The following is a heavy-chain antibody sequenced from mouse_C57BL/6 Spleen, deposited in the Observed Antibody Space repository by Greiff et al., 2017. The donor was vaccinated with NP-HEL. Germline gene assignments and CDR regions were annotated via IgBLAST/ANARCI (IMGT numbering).Heavy chain of an antibody. D-gene: IGHD1-1*01. V-gene: IGHV1-18*01. J-gene: IGHJ1*03. CDR1: GYTFTDYN. CDR2: INPNNGGT. Sequence: VQLKESGPELVKPGASVKIPCKASGYTFTDYNMDWVKQSHGKSLEWIGDINPNNGGTSYNQKFKGKATLTVDKSSSTAYMELRSLTSEDTAVYYCARGGSSFWYFDVWGTGTTVTVSS. CDR3: ARGGSSFWYFDV.